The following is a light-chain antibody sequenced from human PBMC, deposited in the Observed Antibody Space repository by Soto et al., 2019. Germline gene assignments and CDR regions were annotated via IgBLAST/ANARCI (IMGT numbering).Light chain of an antibody. Sequence: IVLTQSPATMSLSPRERATISCRASQSVSSYLAWYQQKPGQAPRLLIYGASSRATGIPARFSGTGSGTEFTLTISSLQSEDFALYYCQQYNDWPLTFGQGTKVDIK. CDR2: GAS. CDR1: QSVSSY. V-gene: IGKV3-15*01. CDR3: QQYNDWPLT. J-gene: IGKJ1*01.